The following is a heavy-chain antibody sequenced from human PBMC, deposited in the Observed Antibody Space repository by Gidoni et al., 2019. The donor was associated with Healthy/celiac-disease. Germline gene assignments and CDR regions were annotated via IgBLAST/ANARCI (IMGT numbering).Heavy chain of an antibody. J-gene: IGHJ6*02. CDR2: ISGSGGST. V-gene: IGHV3-23*01. Sequence: EVQLLASGGGLVQPGGSLRLSCAASGFTFSSSAMSWVRQAPGKGLAWVSAISGSGGSTYYADAVKGRFTISRDNSKNTLYLQMNSLRAEDTAVYYCAKGPHIVVVPAGYGMDVWGQGTTVTVSS. D-gene: IGHD2-2*01. CDR1: GFTFSSSA. CDR3: AKGPHIVVVPAGYGMDV.